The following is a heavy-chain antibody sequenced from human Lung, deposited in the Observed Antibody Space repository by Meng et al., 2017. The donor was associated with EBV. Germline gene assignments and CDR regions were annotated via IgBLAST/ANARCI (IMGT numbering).Heavy chain of an antibody. D-gene: IGHD1-26*01. CDR1: GNTFNDYH. Sequence: VQLVQSGAEVRKPGASLKASCRASGNTFNDYHMHWVGQAPGQGLEGMGRINPRNGGTNYPRDFQGRVTMTTDMLTNTAYMELSSLRSDDTAVYYCARSGGGNWFDPWGQGTLVTVSS. CDR2: INPRNGGT. J-gene: IGHJ5*02. V-gene: IGHV1-2*06. CDR3: ARSGGGNWFDP.